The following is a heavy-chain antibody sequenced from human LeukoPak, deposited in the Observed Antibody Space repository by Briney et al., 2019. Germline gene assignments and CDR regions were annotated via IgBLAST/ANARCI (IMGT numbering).Heavy chain of an antibody. D-gene: IGHD5-24*01. CDR2: MYYSGTT. V-gene: IGHV4-59*01. J-gene: IGHJ5*02. Sequence: SGTLSLTCTVSGGSISNYYWSWIRQPPGKGLEWIGYMYYSGTTNHNPSLKSRVTISVDTSKNQFSLKLSSVIAADTAVYYCARGGQGWPYNWFDPWGQGTLVTVSS. CDR3: ARGGQGWPYNWFDP. CDR1: GGSISNYY.